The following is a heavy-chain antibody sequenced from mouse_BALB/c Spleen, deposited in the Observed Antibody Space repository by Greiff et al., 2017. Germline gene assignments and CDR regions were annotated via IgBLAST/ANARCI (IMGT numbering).Heavy chain of an antibody. CDR3: ANPPYRYYYAMDD. CDR1: GFAFSSYD. D-gene: IGHD2-10*01. CDR2: ISSGGGST. V-gene: IGHV5-12-1*01. J-gene: IGHJ4*01. Sequence: DVKLVESGGGLVKPGGSLKLSCAASGFAFSSYDMSWVRQTPEKRLEWVAYISSGGGSTYYPDTVKGRVTISIDNAKNTLYLQMSSLKSEDTAMYYGANPPYRYYYAMDDWGQGTSVTVSS.